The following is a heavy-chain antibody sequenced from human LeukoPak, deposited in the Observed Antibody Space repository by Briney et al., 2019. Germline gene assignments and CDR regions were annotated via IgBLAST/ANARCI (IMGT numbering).Heavy chain of an antibody. CDR1: GYSFTSYW. CDR3: ARFITVAGRTTNVFDI. CDR2: IYPGDSDT. Sequence: GESLKISRKGSGYSFTSYWIGWVRQMPGKGLEWMGIIYPGDSDTRYSPSFQGQVTISADKSISTAYLQWSSLKASDTAMYYCARFITVAGRTTNVFDIWGQGTMVTVSS. J-gene: IGHJ3*02. V-gene: IGHV5-51*01. D-gene: IGHD6-19*01.